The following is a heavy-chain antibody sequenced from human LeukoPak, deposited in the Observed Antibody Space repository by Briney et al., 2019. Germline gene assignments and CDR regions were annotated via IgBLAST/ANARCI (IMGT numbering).Heavy chain of an antibody. Sequence: RASVKVSCKASGYTFTSYYMHWLRQAPGQGLEWIGWINPNSGDTNYAHNFQGRVTMTRDTSISTAYMEVSRLTSDDTAVYYCARGLLQGYDYAFWGQGTLVTVSS. D-gene: IGHD5-12*01. J-gene: IGHJ4*02. CDR3: ARGLLQGYDYAF. CDR1: GYTFTSYY. CDR2: INPNSGDT. V-gene: IGHV1-2*02.